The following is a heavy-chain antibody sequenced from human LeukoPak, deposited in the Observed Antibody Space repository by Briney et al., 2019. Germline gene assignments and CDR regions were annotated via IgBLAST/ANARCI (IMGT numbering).Heavy chain of an antibody. CDR3: AKGSSGYFFDL. J-gene: IGHJ4*02. Sequence: GGSLRLSCAASGFIFNNYGLVWVRQAPGKGLDWVSTISNDGGGTTYADFVKGRFSVSRDNSKNTLFLQMNSLRAEDTALYYCAKGSSGYFFDLWGQGTLVTVSS. D-gene: IGHD3-22*01. CDR2: ISNDGGGT. V-gene: IGHV3-23*01. CDR1: GFIFNNYG.